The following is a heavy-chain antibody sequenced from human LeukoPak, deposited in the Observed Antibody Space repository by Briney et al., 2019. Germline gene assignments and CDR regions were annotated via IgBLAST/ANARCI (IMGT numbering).Heavy chain of an antibody. CDR2: INPNSGGT. Sequence: GASVKVSCKASGYTFTVYYMHWVRQAPGQGLEWMGWINPNSGGTNYAQKFQGRVTMTRDTSISTAYMELSRLRSDDTAVYYCARGYCSGGSCTFDYWGQGTLVTVSS. CDR3: ARGYCSGGSCTFDY. J-gene: IGHJ4*02. V-gene: IGHV1-2*02. CDR1: GYTFTVYY. D-gene: IGHD2-15*01.